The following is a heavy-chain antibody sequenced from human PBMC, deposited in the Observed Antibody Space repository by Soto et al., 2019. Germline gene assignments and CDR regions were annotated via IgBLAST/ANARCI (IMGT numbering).Heavy chain of an antibody. J-gene: IGHJ6*03. V-gene: IGHV3-30*18. CDR3: AKDRIRDYYYYYMDV. CDR1: GFTFSSYG. CDR2: ISYDGSNK. Sequence: GGSLRLSCAASGFTFSSYGMHWVRQAPGKGLEWVAVISYDGSNKYYADSVKGRFTISRDNSKNTLYLQMNSLRAEDTAVYYCAKDRIRDYYYYYMDVWGKGTTVTVSS.